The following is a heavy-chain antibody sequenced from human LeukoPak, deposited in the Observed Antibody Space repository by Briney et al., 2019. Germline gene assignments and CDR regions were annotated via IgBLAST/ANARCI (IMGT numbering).Heavy chain of an antibody. J-gene: IGHJ4*02. CDR3: TRDPVRRDGYNSGMAFDY. CDR2: IRSKAYGGTT. V-gene: IGHV3-49*03. CDR1: GFTFGDYA. Sequence: GGSLRLSCTASGFTFGDYAMSWFRQAPGKGLEWVGFIRSKAYGGTTEYAASVKGRFTISRDDSKSIAYLQMNSLKTEDTAVYYCTRDPVRRDGYNSGMAFDYWGQGTLVTVSS. D-gene: IGHD5-24*01.